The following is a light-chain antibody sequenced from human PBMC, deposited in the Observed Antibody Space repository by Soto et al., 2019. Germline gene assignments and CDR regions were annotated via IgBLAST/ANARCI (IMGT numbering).Light chain of an antibody. V-gene: IGLV2-14*01. CDR3: SSYTSSSTLG. CDR1: SSDVGGYNY. J-gene: IGLJ2*01. Sequence: QSVLTQPASVSGSPGQSITISCTGTSSDVGGYNYVSWYQQHPGKAPKLMIYDVSNRPSGVSNRFSGSKSVNTASLTISGLQAEDEADYYCSSYTSSSTLGFGGGTKLTVL. CDR2: DVS.